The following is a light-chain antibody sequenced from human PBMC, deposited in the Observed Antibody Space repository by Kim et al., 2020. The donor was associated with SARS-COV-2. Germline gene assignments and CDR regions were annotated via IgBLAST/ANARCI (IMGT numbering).Light chain of an antibody. CDR2: SYN. CDR1: NSNIGTQN. J-gene: IGLJ2*01. CDR3: ASWEGSLSGRI. V-gene: IGLV1-44*01. Sequence: GPTVTISCSGSNSNIGTQNVEWYQQLPRAAPKLLIYSYNQRHSGVPDRFSGSRSGASASLAISDLQSEDEGVYYCASWEGSLSGRIFGGGTQLTVL.